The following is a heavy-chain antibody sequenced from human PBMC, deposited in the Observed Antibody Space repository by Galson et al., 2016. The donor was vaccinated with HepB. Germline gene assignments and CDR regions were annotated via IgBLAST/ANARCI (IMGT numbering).Heavy chain of an antibody. J-gene: IGHJ2*01. V-gene: IGHV3-9*01. CDR1: GFTYDDYG. Sequence: SLRLSCAASGFTYDDYGMHWVRQAPGKGLEWVSSISWNSGSILYADPVKGRFTISRDNAQRSLYLQMDRLRAEDTALYYCAKDVKAAGRGWYFDLWGRGTLVTVSS. CDR2: ISWNSGSI. D-gene: IGHD6-13*01. CDR3: AKDVKAAGRGWYFDL.